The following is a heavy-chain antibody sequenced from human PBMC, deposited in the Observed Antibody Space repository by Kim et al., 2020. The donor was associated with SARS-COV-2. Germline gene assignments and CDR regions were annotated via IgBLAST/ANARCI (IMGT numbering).Heavy chain of an antibody. J-gene: IGHJ6*02. V-gene: IGHV3-21*01. CDR2: ISSSSSYI. Sequence: GGSLRLSCAASGFTFSSYSMNWVRQAPGKGLEWVSSISSSSSYIYYADSVKGRFTISRDNAKNSLYLQMNSLRAEDTAVYYCARDEPYCSSTSCDYYYYYYGMDVWGQGTTVTVSS. CDR1: GFTFSSYS. D-gene: IGHD2-2*01. CDR3: ARDEPYCSSTSCDYYYYYYGMDV.